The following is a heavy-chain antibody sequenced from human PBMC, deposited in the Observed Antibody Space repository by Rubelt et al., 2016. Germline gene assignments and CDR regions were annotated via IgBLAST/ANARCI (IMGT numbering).Heavy chain of an antibody. J-gene: IGHJ4*02. CDR1: GGSISSSRFY. CDR2: ISYTGST. D-gene: IGHD3-9*01. Sequence: QLQLQESGPGLVKPSETLSLTCTVSGGSISSSRFYWGWIRQPPGKGLEWIGSISYTGSTYYNPSLKGRVTISGDRSRNQFALKLSSVTAADTAVYYCARTGYDILTGYPHFDNWGQGTLVTVSS. V-gene: IGHV4-39*01. CDR3: ARTGYDILTGYPHFDN.